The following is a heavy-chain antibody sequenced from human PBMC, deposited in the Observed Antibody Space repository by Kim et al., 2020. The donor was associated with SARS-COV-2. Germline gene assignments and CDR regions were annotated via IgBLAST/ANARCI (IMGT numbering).Heavy chain of an antibody. D-gene: IGHD1-1*01. CDR3: ARDQIIVSTPGDYFDY. V-gene: IGHV3-74*01. J-gene: IGHJ4*01. CDR1: GFIFSNYW. CDR2: IDPHGNNI. Sequence: GGSLRLSCAASGFIFSNYWMHWVHQPPGKGLVWISRIDPHGNNIRYADSVRGRFTISRDNAKNTLYLQMNSLTVEDTAIYYCARDQIIVSTPGDYFDY.